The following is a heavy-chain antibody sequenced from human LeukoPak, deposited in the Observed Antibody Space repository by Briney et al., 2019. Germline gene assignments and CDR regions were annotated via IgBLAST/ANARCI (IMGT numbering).Heavy chain of an antibody. D-gene: IGHD3-9*01. Sequence: SETLSLTCTVSGYSISSGYYWGWIRQPPGKGLEWIGSIYHSGITYYNPSLKSRVTISVDTSKNQFSLKLSSVTAADTAVYYCARERYFDWLPWGYFDYWGQGTLVTASS. CDR1: GYSISSGYY. V-gene: IGHV4-38-2*02. J-gene: IGHJ4*02. CDR3: ARERYFDWLPWGYFDY. CDR2: IYHSGIT.